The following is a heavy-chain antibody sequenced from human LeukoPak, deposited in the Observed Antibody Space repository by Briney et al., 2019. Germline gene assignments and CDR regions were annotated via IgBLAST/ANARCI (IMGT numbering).Heavy chain of an antibody. V-gene: IGHV1-2*02. J-gene: IGHJ4*02. CDR3: ARDGRTGTADAGGVVEF. Sequence: ASVKVSCKVSGYTFTGYYIHWVRQAPGQGLEWMGWINPYSGGTNYAQKFQGRVTMTRDTSVRTAYMELRSLKSDDTALYYCARDGRTGTADAGGVVEFWGQGTLVTVSS. CDR2: INPYSGGT. D-gene: IGHD6-13*01. CDR1: GYTFTGYY.